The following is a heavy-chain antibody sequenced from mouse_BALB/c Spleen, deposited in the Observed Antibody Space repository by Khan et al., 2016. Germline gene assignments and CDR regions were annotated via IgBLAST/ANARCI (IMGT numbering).Heavy chain of an antibody. V-gene: IGHV14-3*02. Sequence: VRLQQSGAELVKPGASVKLSCTASGFNIKDTYMHWVKQRPEQGLEWIGRIDPANGNTKYDPKFQGTATITADTSSNTAYLQLSSLTSEDTAVYYCARSPYEYDVGFAYWGQGTLVTVSA. CDR3: ARSPYEYDVGFAY. J-gene: IGHJ3*01. D-gene: IGHD2-4*01. CDR2: IDPANGNT. CDR1: GFNIKDTY.